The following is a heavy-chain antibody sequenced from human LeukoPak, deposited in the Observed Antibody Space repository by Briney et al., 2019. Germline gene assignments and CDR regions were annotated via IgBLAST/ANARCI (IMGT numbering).Heavy chain of an antibody. CDR1: GYTFTGYY. J-gene: IGHJ5*02. Sequence: GASVKVSCKASGYTFTGYYMHWARQAPGQGLEWMGWINPNSGGTNYAQKLQGRVTMTTDTSTSTAYMELRSLRSDDTTVYYCARLRYCSSTSCYHWFDPWGQGTLVTVSS. D-gene: IGHD2-2*01. CDR2: INPNSGGT. CDR3: ARLRYCSSTSCYHWFDP. V-gene: IGHV1-2*02.